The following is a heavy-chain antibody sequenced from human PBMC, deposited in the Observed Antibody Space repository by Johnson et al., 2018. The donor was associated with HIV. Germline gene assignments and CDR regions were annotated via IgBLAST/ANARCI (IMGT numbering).Heavy chain of an antibody. V-gene: IGHV3-30*04. CDR3: ARASHLYVYVP. D-gene: IGHD3-16*01. CDR2: ISYDGSNK. J-gene: IGHJ3*01. CDR1: GFTFSSYA. Sequence: QVQLVESGGGLVQPGGSLRLSCAASGFTFSSYAMSWVRQAPGKGLEWVAVISYDGSNKYYADSVKGRFTISRDNAKNSLYLQMNSLRAEDTAVYYCARASHLYVYVPWGQGTMVTVSS.